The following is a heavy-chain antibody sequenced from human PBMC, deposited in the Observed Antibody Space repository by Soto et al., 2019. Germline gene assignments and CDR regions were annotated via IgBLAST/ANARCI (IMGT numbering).Heavy chain of an antibody. J-gene: IGHJ4*02. V-gene: IGHV1-18*01. CDR1: GYTLTNYA. CDR3: ARDCTGGSCFCIY. Sequence: QVQLVQSAAEVKKPGASVKVSCKASGYTLTNYAISWVRQAPGQGPEWMGWNNTYNGNSNYAQKFQGRVTMTTDTSMNTAYVELRSLTSDDTAVYYCARDCTGGSCFCIYWGQGTLVTVSS. CDR2: NNTYNGNS. D-gene: IGHD2-15*01.